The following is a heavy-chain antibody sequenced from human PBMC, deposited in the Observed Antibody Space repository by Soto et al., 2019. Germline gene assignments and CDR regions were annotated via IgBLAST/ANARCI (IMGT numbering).Heavy chain of an antibody. V-gene: IGHV4-39*01. CDR2: IYYSGRT. CDR1: GASITSTTYF. CDR3: AKNLPRTRRFDY. Sequence: SETLSHTCTLSGASITSTTYFWAWIRQPPGKGLEWVGSIYYSGRTYYNPSLRSRVTISVDRSTNQFSLTMSSVTAADTAVYYCAKNLPRTRRFDYWGQGTSVTVS. J-gene: IGHJ4*02.